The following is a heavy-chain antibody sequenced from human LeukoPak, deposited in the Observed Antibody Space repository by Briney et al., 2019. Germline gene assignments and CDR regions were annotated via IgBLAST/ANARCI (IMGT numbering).Heavy chain of an antibody. CDR2: VYYSGST. D-gene: IGHD1-26*01. CDR1: GGSISSGGYY. J-gene: IGHJ4*02. V-gene: IGHV4-31*03. CDR3: AREHPYSGSSTVDY. Sequence: SETLSLTCTVSGGSISSGGYYWSWIRQHPGKGLEWIGYVYYSGSTYYNPSLKSRVTISVDTSKNQFSLKLSSVTAADTAVYYCAREHPYSGSSTVDYWGQGTLVTVSS.